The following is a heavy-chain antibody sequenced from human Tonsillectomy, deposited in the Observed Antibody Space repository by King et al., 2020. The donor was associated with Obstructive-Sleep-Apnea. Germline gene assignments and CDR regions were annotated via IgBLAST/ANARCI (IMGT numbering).Heavy chain of an antibody. CDR2: IYHSGST. D-gene: IGHD3-10*01. CDR3: ARTYYYGSGSYGVGRWFDP. Sequence: QMQLQESGSGLVKPSQTLSLTCAVSGGSISSGGYSWSWIRQPPGKGLEWIGYIYHSGSTYYNPSLKSRVTISVDRSKNQFSLKLSSVTAADTAVYYCARTYYYGSGSYGVGRWFDPWGQGTLVTVSS. J-gene: IGHJ5*02. CDR1: GGSISSGGYS. V-gene: IGHV4-30-2*01.